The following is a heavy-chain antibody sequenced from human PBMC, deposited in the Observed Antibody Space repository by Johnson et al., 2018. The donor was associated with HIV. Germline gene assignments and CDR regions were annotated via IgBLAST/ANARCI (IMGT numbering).Heavy chain of an antibody. CDR2: I. Sequence: VQLVESGGGLVQPGGSLRLSCAASAFPFDDHALHWVRQTPGKGLQWFSIILKGRFTISRDNAKYTVDLQMNSLRVEDTAVYYCAKVDCGGDTCAGYDPFDLWGQGTLVTVSS. V-gene: IGHV3-9*01. J-gene: IGHJ3*01. CDR1: AFPFDDHA. D-gene: IGHD2-21*01. CDR3: AKVDCGGDTCAGYDPFDL.